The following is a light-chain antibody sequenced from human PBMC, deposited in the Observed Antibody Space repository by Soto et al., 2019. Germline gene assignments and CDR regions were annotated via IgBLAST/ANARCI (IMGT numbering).Light chain of an antibody. Sequence: EIVMTQSPATLSVSPGERATLSCRASQSVSSNLAWYQQKPGQAPRRVIYSASTRATGIPARFSGSGSGTESTLTITSLQSEDFAVYYCHQYNNWPPMYTFGQGTKLEIK. J-gene: IGKJ2*01. CDR1: QSVSSN. V-gene: IGKV3-15*01. CDR2: SAS. CDR3: HQYNNWPPMYT.